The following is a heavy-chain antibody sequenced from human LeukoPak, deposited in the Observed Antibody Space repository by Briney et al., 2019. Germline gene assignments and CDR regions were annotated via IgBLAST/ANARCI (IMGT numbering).Heavy chain of an antibody. CDR1: GYTFTGYY. CDR3: ARDYCGGDCFPDY. V-gene: IGHV1-2*06. D-gene: IGHD2-21*02. CDR2: INPNSGDT. J-gene: IGHJ4*02. Sequence: PAASVTVSCKASGYTFTGYYVHWVRQAPGQGLEWMGRINPNSGDTNYAQKFQGRVTMTRDTSISTAYMELGRLRSDDTAVYYCARDYCGGDCFPDYWGQGTLVTVSS.